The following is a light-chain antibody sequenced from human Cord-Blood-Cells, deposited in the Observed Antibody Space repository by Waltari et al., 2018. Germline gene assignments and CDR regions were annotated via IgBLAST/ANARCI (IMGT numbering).Light chain of an antibody. CDR2: AAS. Sequence: DIQMTQSPSHLSASVGDRVTITCRASQSISSYLNWYQQKPGKAPKLLIYAASSLQSGVPSRFSGSGSGTDFTLTISSLQPEDFATYYCQQSYSTPRTFGQGTKVEIK. CDR1: QSISSY. CDR3: QQSYSTPRT. V-gene: IGKV1-39*01. J-gene: IGKJ1*01.